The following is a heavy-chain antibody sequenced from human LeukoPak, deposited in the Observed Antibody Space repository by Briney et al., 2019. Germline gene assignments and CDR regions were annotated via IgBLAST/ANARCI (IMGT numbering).Heavy chain of an antibody. CDR3: AREAATVTTLDYYYYYMDV. D-gene: IGHD4-17*01. CDR2: ISAYNGNT. Sequence: ASVKVSCKASGYTFTSYDINWVRQAPGQGLEWMGWISAYNGNTNYAQKLQGRVTMTTDTSTSTAYMELRSLRSDDTAVYYCAREAATVTTLDYYYYYMDVWGKGTTVTVSS. J-gene: IGHJ6*03. V-gene: IGHV1-18*01. CDR1: GYTFTSYD.